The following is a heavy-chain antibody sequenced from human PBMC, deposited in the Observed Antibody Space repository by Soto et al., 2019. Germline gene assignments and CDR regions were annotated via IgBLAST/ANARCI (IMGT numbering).Heavy chain of an antibody. D-gene: IGHD2-2*01. V-gene: IGHV3-23*01. J-gene: IGHJ5*02. CDR1: GFTFIGSA. Sequence: GSLRLSCAASGFTFIGSAISCFRHSPFKWLEWVSGISTGGGSTDYADSVEGRFTISRDNSKKMLYLQMSSLRAEDTAVYYCARNVLRGYCSSSSCPFDPWGQGTLVTVSS. CDR3: ARNVLRGYCSSSSCPFDP. CDR2: ISTGGGST.